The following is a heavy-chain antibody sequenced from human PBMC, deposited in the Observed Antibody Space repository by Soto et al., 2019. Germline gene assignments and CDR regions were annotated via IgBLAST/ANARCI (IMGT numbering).Heavy chain of an antibody. V-gene: IGHV4-59*01. CDR2: IYYSGST. J-gene: IGHJ6*02. D-gene: IGHD2-8*01. CDR3: ARDEDGRYCTNGVCYSGFDGMDV. Sequence: SETLSLTCTVSGGSISSYYWSWIRQPPGKGLEWIGYIYYSGSTNYNPSLKSRVTRTVDTSKNQFSLKLSSVTAADTAVYYCARDEDGRYCTNGVCYSGFDGMDVWGQGTTVTVSS. CDR1: GGSISSYY.